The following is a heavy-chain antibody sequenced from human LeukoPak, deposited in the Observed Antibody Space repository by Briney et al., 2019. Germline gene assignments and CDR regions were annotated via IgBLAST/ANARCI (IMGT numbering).Heavy chain of an antibody. Sequence: PGGSLRLSCVASGFTFHNYEMNWVRQAPGEGLEWVSYISSSGATIYYADAVKGRFTISRDNAKSSLYLQVNSLRAEDTAVYYCTRDAGTRLKYSFGYGDYWGQGALVTVSS. CDR3: TRDAGTRLKYSFGYGDY. CDR1: GFTFHNYE. V-gene: IGHV3-48*03. J-gene: IGHJ4*02. D-gene: IGHD5-18*01. CDR2: ISSSGATI.